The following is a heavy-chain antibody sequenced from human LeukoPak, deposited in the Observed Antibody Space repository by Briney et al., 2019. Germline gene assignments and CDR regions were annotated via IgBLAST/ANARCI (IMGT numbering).Heavy chain of an antibody. CDR3: ARILDFWSGPTPSYYYGMDV. V-gene: IGHV1-8*01. Sequence: ASVKVSCKASGYTFTSYDINWVRQATGQGLEWMGWLSPNSGNTGYAQKFQGRVTMTRNTSISTAYMELSSLRSEDTAVYYCARILDFWSGPTPSYYYGMDVWGQGTTVTVSS. CDR1: GYTFTSYD. J-gene: IGHJ6*02. CDR2: LSPNSGNT. D-gene: IGHD3-3*01.